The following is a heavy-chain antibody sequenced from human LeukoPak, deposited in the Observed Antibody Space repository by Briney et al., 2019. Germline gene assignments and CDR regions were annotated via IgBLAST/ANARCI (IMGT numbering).Heavy chain of an antibody. V-gene: IGHV4-61*02. J-gene: IGHJ5*02. CDR3: ARGPSSMVRGVIGWFDP. Sequence: SETLSLTCTVSGGSISSGSYYWSWIRQPAGKGLEWIGRIYTSGSTNYNPSLKSRVTISVDTSKNQFSLKLSSVTAADTAVYYCARGPSSMVRGVIGWFDPWGQGTLVTVSS. CDR2: IYTSGST. CDR1: GGSISSGSYY. D-gene: IGHD3-10*01.